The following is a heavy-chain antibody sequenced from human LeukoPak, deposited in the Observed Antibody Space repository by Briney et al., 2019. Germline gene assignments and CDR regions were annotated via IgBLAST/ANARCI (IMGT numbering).Heavy chain of an antibody. J-gene: IGHJ6*03. D-gene: IGHD4/OR15-4a*01. CDR3: ARSKRGAPYYYYMDV. V-gene: IGHV1-69*13. CDR1: GGTFSSYA. CDR2: IVPIFGLA. Sequence: ASVKVSCKASGGTFSSYAISWVRQAPGQGLEWMGGIVPIFGLANYAQKFQGRVTITADESTSTAYMELSSLRSEDTAVYYCARSKRGAPYYYYMDVWGKGTTVTVSS.